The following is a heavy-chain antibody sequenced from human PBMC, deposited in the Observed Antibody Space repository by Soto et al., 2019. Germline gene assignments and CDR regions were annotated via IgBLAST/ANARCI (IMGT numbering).Heavy chain of an antibody. CDR1: GGPIAPFY. CDR3: ARTRGRGQWLDFYFDS. V-gene: IGHV4-59*12. Sequence: KPSETLSLTCTVSGGPIAPFYCTWIRQSPWKGLESIGYVYYNGSTNYNPALKGRVTISLDTSKSQFSLRLSSVTAADTAVYYCARTRGRGQWLDFYFDSSGQGSLVTLSS. D-gene: IGHD6-19*01. J-gene: IGHJ4*02. CDR2: VYYNGST.